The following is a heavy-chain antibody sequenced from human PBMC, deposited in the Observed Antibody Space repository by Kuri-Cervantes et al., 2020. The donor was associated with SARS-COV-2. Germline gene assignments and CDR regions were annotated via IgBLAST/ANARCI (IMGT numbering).Heavy chain of an antibody. CDR2: ISSNGGST. CDR1: GGSISTHY. Sequence: GGSLRLSCTVSGGSISTHYWNWVRQAPGKGLEYVSAISSNGGSTYYADSVKGRFTISRDNSKNTLYLQMGSLRAEDMAVYYCARDSGGGYSGYDHDAGFDYWGQGTLVTVSS. D-gene: IGHD5-12*01. CDR3: ARDSGGGYSGYDHDAGFDY. V-gene: IGHV3-64*02. J-gene: IGHJ4*02.